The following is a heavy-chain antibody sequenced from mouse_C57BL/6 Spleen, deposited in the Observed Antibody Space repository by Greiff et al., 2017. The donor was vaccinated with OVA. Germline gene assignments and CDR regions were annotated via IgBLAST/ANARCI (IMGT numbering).Heavy chain of an antibody. V-gene: IGHV1-55*01. CDR1: GYTFTSYW. CDR2: IYPGSGST. D-gene: IGHD2-4*01. Sequence: QVQLQQPGAELVKPGASVKMSCKASGYTFTSYWITWVKQRPGQGLEWIGDIYPGSGSTNYNEKFKSKATLTVDTSSSTAYMQLSSLTSEDSAVYYGARKRLQSSPMRYWGQGTSVTVSS. CDR3: ARKRLQSSPMRY. J-gene: IGHJ4*01.